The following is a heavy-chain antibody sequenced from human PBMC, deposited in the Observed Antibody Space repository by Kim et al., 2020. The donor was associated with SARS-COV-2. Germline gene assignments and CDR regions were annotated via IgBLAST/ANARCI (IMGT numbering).Heavy chain of an antibody. D-gene: IGHD2-8*01. V-gene: IGHV3-23*01. CDR1: GFNFSTYS. CDR3: AKNGNLDD. Sequence: GGSLRLSCAASGFNFSTYSMNWVRQAPGKGLECVSFLSASTGNSYYADSVRGRFTISRDNSKNMLYLQMNSLRAEDTAVYYCAKNGNLDDWGQGTLVTVSS. J-gene: IGHJ4*02. CDR2: LSASTGNS.